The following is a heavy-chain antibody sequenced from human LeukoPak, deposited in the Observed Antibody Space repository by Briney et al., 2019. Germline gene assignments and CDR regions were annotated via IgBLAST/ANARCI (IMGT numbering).Heavy chain of an antibody. CDR3: ARDVDTSSHSSQLDP. J-gene: IGHJ5*02. Sequence: GGSLRLSCAASGFTFSSYGIHWVRQTPGKGLEWAAAIQSDGSKQYYGDSVKGRFTISRDSSKNTVYLQMNSLRDVDTAVYYCARDVDTSSHSSQLDPWGQGTLVTVSS. D-gene: IGHD5-18*01. V-gene: IGHV3-33*08. CDR2: IQSDGSKQ. CDR1: GFTFSSYG.